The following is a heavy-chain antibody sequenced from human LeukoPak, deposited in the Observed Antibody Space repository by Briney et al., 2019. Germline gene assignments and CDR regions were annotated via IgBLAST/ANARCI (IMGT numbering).Heavy chain of an antibody. CDR3: AKALSHCSGGSCYSAVDY. Sequence: PGGSLRLSCAASGFTFSSYAMSWVRQAPGKGLEWVSAIGGSGSSTYYAESVKGRFTISRDNSKTTLYVQMNSLRAEDTAEYYCAKALSHCSGGSCYSAVDYWGQGSLVTVSS. CDR2: IGGSGSST. CDR1: GFTFSSYA. D-gene: IGHD2-15*01. J-gene: IGHJ4*02. V-gene: IGHV3-23*01.